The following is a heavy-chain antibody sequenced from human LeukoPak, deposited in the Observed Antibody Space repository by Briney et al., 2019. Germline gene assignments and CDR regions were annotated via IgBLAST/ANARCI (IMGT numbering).Heavy chain of an antibody. D-gene: IGHD1-1*01. J-gene: IGHJ4*02. Sequence: GGSLRLSCAASGFTFSSYEMNWVRQAPGKGLEWVSYISGSGSTIFYADSVKGRFTISRDNAKNPLYLQMNSLRVEDTAVYYCAREYPDNGDGWGYWGQGTLVTVSS. CDR3: AREYPDNGDGWGY. V-gene: IGHV3-48*03. CDR1: GFTFSSYE. CDR2: ISGSGSTI.